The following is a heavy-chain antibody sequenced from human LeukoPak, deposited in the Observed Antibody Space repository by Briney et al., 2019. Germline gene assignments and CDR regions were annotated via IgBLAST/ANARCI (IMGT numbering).Heavy chain of an antibody. CDR1: GGSISSGSYY. D-gene: IGHD3-22*01. Sequence: SQTLSLTCTVSGGSISSGSYYWRWIRQPAGKGLEWIGRIYTSGSTNYNPSLKSRVTISVDTSKNQFSLKLSSVTAADTAVYYCARDRYYYDSSGYQAPLDYWGQGTLVTVSS. CDR2: IYTSGST. J-gene: IGHJ4*02. V-gene: IGHV4-61*02. CDR3: ARDRYYYDSSGYQAPLDY.